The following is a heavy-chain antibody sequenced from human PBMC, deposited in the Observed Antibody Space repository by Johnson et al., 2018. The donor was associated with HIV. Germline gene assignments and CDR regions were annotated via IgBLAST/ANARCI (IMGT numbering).Heavy chain of an antibody. D-gene: IGHD1-26*01. J-gene: IGHJ3*02. CDR2: IRQDGSER. V-gene: IGHV3-7*03. CDR1: GFTFSSYW. CDR3: ARDRTGGAFDI. Sequence: EVQLVESGGGLVQPGGSLRLSCAASGFTFSSYWMNWVRQAPGKGLEWVANIRQDGSERYYVDSVKGRFTISRDNAKNSLYLQMNSLRAEDTALYYCARDRTGGAFDIWGQGTMVTVSS.